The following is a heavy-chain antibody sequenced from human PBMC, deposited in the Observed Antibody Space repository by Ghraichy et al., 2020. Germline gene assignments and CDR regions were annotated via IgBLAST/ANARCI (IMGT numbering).Heavy chain of an antibody. V-gene: IGHV3-74*01. CDR2: LDTDGTRT. CDR3: VRSNTMIPGVWELDY. J-gene: IGHJ4*02. Sequence: GGSLRLSCAASGFTFSRYWMHWVRQGPGKGLVWVSRLDTDGTRTYYADSVKGRVTIFRDNAKNTLYLQMNSLRAEDTAIYYCVRSNTMIPGVWELDYWGQGILVTVSS. CDR1: GFTFSRYW. D-gene: IGHD3-16*01.